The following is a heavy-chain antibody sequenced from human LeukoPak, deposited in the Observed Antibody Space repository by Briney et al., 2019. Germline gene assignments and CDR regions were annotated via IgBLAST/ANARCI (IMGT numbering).Heavy chain of an antibody. CDR1: GYTFTSYG. J-gene: IGHJ4*02. Sequence: ASVKVSCKASGYTFTSYGISWVRQAPGQGLEWMGWISAYNGNTNYAQKLQGRVTMTTDTSTSTAYMELRSLRSDDTAVYYCARTYYYDSSGYFDYWGQETLVTVSS. D-gene: IGHD3-22*01. CDR2: ISAYNGNT. V-gene: IGHV1-18*01. CDR3: ARTYYYDSSGYFDY.